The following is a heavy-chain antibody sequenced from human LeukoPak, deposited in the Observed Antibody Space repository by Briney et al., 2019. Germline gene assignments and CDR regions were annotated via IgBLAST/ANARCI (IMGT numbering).Heavy chain of an antibody. J-gene: IGHJ4*02. CDR3: ARDRGGYVVDDY. V-gene: IGHV3-30*02. Sequence: GGSLRLSCAASGFTFSSYGMHWVRQAPGKGLEWVAFIRYDGSNKYYADSVKGRFTISRDNAKNSLYLQMNSLRAEDTAVYYCARDRGGYVVDDYWGQGTLVTVSS. CDR1: GFTFSSYG. D-gene: IGHD5-12*01. CDR2: IRYDGSNK.